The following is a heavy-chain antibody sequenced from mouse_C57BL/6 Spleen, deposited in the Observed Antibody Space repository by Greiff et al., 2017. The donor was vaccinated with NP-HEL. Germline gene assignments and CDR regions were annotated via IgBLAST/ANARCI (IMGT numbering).Heavy chain of an antibody. D-gene: IGHD1-1*01. CDR2: ISAGGSYT. CDR1: GFTFSSYA. CDR3: ARGLLRWAWFAY. V-gene: IGHV5-4*03. Sequence: DVKLVESGGGLVKPGGSLKLSCAASGFTFSSYAMSWVPQTPEKRLEWVATISAGGSYTYYPDNVKGRFTISRDNAKNNLYLQRSHLKSEDTAMYYCARGLLRWAWFAYWGQGTLVTVSA. J-gene: IGHJ3*01.